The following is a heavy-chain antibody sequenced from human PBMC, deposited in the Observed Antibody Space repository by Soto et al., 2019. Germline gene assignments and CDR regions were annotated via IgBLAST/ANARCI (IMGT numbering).Heavy chain of an antibody. CDR2: IDPSDSYT. V-gene: IGHV5-10-1*01. CDR3: ASRYYDSSGYSDDAFDI. D-gene: IGHD3-22*01. J-gene: IGHJ3*02. CDR1: GYSFTSYW. Sequence: GESLKISCKGSGYSFTSYWISWVRQMPGKGLEWMGRIDPSDSYTNYSPSFQGHVTISAGKSISTAYLQWSSLKASDTAMYYCASRYYDSSGYSDDAFDIWGQGTMVT.